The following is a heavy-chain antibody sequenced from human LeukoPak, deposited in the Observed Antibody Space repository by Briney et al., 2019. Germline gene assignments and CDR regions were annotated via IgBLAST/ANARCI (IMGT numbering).Heavy chain of an antibody. V-gene: IGHV3-7*01. CDR2: IKQDGSEK. D-gene: IGHD4-23*01. J-gene: IGHJ6*02. CDR1: GFTFSSYW. Sequence: QPGGSLRLSCAASGFTFSSYWMSWVRQAPGKGLEWVANIKQDGSEKYYVDSVKGRFTISGDNAKNSLYLQMNSLRAEDTAVYYCARDDLVTVGSQDVWGQGTTVTVSS. CDR3: ARDDLVTVGSQDV.